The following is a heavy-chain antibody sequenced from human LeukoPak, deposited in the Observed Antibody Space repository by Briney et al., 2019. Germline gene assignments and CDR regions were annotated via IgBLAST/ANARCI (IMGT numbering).Heavy chain of an antibody. CDR1: GGSISSGGYS. V-gene: IGHV4-30-2*01. J-gene: IGHJ4*02. CDR2: IYHSGST. CDR3: ARGSLLSTYYYDSSGYYFDY. Sequence: PSQTLSLTCAVSGGSISSGGYSRSWIRQPPGKGLEWIGYIYHSGSTYYNPSLKSRVTISVDRSKNQFSLKLSSVTAADTAVYYCARGSLLSTYYYDSSGYYFDYWGQGTLVTVSS. D-gene: IGHD3-22*01.